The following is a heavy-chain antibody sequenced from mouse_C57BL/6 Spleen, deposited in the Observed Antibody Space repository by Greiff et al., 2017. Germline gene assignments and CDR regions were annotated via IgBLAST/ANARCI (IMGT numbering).Heavy chain of an antibody. J-gene: IGHJ2*01. CDR1: GYTFTSYW. CDR3: GREGMGNYFDY. Sequence: QVQLQQPGAELVKPGASVKLSCKASGYTFTSYWMQWVKQRPGQGLEWMGEIDPSDSYTNYNQKFKGEATFTVDTSSSTAFMQLSSLTSEDSAVYYCGREGMGNYFDYWGQGTTPTVSS. D-gene: IGHD2-10*02. V-gene: IGHV1-50*01. CDR2: IDPSDSYT.